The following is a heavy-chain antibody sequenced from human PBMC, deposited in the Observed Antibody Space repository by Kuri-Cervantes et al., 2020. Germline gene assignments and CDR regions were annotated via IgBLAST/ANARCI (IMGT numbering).Heavy chain of an antibody. Sequence: ASVKVSCKASGYTFTSYDINWVRQATGQGLEWMGWMNPNSGNTDYAQKFQGRVTMTRNTSISTAYMELSSLRSEDAAVYYCAREESRATYYYDSSGVCFDFWGQGTLVTVSS. V-gene: IGHV1-8*02. J-gene: IGHJ4*02. D-gene: IGHD3-22*01. CDR3: AREESRATYYYDSSGVCFDF. CDR1: GYTFTSYD. CDR2: MNPNSGNT.